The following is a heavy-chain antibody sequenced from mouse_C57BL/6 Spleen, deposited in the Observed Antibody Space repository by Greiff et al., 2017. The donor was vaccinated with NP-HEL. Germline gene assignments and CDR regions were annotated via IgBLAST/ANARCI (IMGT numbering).Heavy chain of an antibody. V-gene: IGHV1-82*01. CDR1: GYAFSSSW. J-gene: IGHJ2*01. CDR2: IYPGDGDT. D-gene: IGHD2-3*01. Sequence: QVQLKQSGPELVKPGASVKISCKASGYAFSSSWMNWVKQRPGKGLEWIGRIYPGDGDTNYNGKFKGKATLTADKSSSTAYMQLSSLTSEDSAVYFCARRIIYDGLLDYFDYWGQGTTLTVSS. CDR3: ARRIIYDGLLDYFDY.